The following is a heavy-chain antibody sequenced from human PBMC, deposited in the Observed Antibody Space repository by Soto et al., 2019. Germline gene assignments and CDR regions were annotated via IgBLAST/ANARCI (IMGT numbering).Heavy chain of an antibody. J-gene: IGHJ3*02. D-gene: IGHD3-3*01. V-gene: IGHV1-24*01. CDR3: ATMGLTIFGVVIISDKAFDI. CDR2: FDPEDGET. Sequence: ASVKVSCKVSGYTLTELSMHWVRQAPGKGLEWMGGFDPEDGETIYAQKFQGRVTMTEDTSTDTAYMELSSLRSEDTAVYYCATMGLTIFGVVIISDKAFDIWGQGTMVTVSS. CDR1: GYTLTELS.